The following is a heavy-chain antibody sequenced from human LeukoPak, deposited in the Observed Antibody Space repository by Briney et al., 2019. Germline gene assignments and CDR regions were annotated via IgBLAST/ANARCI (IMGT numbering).Heavy chain of an antibody. V-gene: IGHV4-4*07. D-gene: IGHD3-10*01. CDR2: IYTSGST. J-gene: IGHJ4*02. CDR1: GGSISSYY. Sequence: SETLSLTCTVSGGSISSYYWSWIRQPAGKGLEWIGRIYTSGSTIYNPSLKSRVTMSVDTSKNQFSLKLSSVTAADTAVYYCARGGRRITMVRGVIWDHDYWGQGTLVTVSS. CDR3: ARGGRRITMVRGVIWDHDY.